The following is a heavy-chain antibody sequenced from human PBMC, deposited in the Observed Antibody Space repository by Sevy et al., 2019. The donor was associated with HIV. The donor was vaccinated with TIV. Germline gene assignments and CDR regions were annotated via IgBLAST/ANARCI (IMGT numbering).Heavy chain of an antibody. J-gene: IGHJ6*02. V-gene: IGHV1-18*04. CDR1: GYTFNTFG. CDR2: ISAYDGNT. Sequence: APVKVSCKTSGYTFNTFGINWVRQAPGQGLQWVGWISAYDGNTKFVQNLQGRVSMTTETSTSTVYMELKNLRSDDTAVYYCARDSIPLVQGIIITPYYYGMDVWGQGTTVTVSS. D-gene: IGHD3-10*01. CDR3: ARDSIPLVQGIIITPYYYGMDV.